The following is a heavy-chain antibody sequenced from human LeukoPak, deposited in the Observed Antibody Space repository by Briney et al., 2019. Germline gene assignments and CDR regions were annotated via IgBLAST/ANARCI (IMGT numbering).Heavy chain of an antibody. CDR2: ISYDGSNK. V-gene: IGHV3-30-3*01. Sequence: PGGSLRLSCAASGFTFSSYAMHWVRQAPGKGLEWVAVISYDGSNKYYADSVKGRFTISRDNSKNTLYLQMNSLRAEDTAVYYCAREAPPTAAIDYWGQGTLVTVSS. J-gene: IGHJ4*02. CDR1: GFTFSSYA. CDR3: AREAPPTAAIDY. D-gene: IGHD4-17*01.